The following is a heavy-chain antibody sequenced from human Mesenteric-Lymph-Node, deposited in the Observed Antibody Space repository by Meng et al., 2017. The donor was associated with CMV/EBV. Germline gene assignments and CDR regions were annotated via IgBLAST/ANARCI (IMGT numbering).Heavy chain of an antibody. CDR1: GGSISSYY. V-gene: IGHV4-59*01. CDR2: IYYSGST. Sequence: GSLRLSCTVSGGSISSYYWSWIRQPPGKGLKWIGYIYYSGSTNYNPSLKSRVTISVDTSKNQFSLKLSSVTAADTAVYYCARGDFWSGYFDYWGQGTLVTVSS. J-gene: IGHJ4*02. D-gene: IGHD3-3*01. CDR3: ARGDFWSGYFDY.